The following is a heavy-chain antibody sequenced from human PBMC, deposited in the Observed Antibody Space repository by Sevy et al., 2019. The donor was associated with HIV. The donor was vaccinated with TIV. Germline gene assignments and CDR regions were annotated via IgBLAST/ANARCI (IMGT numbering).Heavy chain of an antibody. CDR2: INHSGST. Sequence: SETLSLTCAVYGGSFSGYYWSWIRQPPGKGLEWIGEINHSGSTNYNPSLKSRVTISVDRSKNQFSLKLSSVTAADTALYYCARASGSGSYLDYWGQGTLVTVSS. D-gene: IGHD3-10*01. CDR1: GGSFSGYY. CDR3: ARASGSGSYLDY. V-gene: IGHV4-34*01. J-gene: IGHJ4*02.